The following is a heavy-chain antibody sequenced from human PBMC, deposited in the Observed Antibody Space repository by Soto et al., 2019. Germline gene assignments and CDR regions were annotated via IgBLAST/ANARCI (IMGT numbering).Heavy chain of an antibody. V-gene: IGHV3-30-3*01. CDR1: GFTFSSYA. J-gene: IGHJ6*02. D-gene: IGHD6-13*01. Sequence: SLRLSCAASGFTFSSYAMHWVRQAPGKGLEWVAVISYDGSNKYYADSVKGRFTISRDNSKNTLYLQMNSLRAEDTAVYYCARAGGGSWSPEAFGGQYYGMDVWGQGTTVTVSS. CDR2: ISYDGSNK. CDR3: ARAGGGSWSPEAFGGQYYGMDV.